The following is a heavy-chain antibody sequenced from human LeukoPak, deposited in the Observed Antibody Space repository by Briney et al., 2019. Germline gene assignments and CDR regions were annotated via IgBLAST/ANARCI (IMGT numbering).Heavy chain of an antibody. V-gene: IGHV3-7*01. CDR2: IKHDGSEK. CDR3: ARDPTRGYSYGYEDY. CDR1: GFTFSSYW. J-gene: IGHJ4*02. D-gene: IGHD5-18*01. Sequence: GGSLRLSCAASGFTFSSYWMNWVRQAPGKGLEWVANIKHDGSEKYYVDSVKGRFTISRDNAKNSLYLQMNSLRAEDTAVYYCARDPTRGYSYGYEDYWGQGTLVTVSS.